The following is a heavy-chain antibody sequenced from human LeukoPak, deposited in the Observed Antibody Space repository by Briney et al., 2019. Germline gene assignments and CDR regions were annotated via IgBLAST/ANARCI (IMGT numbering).Heavy chain of an antibody. Sequence: SETPSLTCTVSGGSISSSTYYWGWIRQPPGKGLEWIGCIYYSGSTYYNASLKSRVTISADTSKNQFSLKLSSVTAADTAVYYCARPLSGSSSWHGDAFDIWGQGTMVTVSS. CDR3: ARPLSGSSSWHGDAFDI. CDR2: IYYSGST. CDR1: GGSISSSTYY. D-gene: IGHD6-13*01. V-gene: IGHV4-39*01. J-gene: IGHJ3*02.